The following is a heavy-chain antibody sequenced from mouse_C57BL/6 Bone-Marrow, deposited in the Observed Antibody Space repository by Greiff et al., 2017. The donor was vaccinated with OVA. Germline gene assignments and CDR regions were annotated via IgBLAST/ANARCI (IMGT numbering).Heavy chain of an antibody. Sequence: EVKLMESGGGLVQPTGSLKLSCAVSGFSFNTYAMNWVRQAPGKGLEWGARIRSKSNNYATYYAESVKDRFTITRDNSESMLFLQMNNLKTEDTATDYCVRDDYGYVDVWGTGTTVTVTS. CDR2: IRSKSNNYAT. CDR3: VRDDYGYVDV. V-gene: IGHV10-1*01. J-gene: IGHJ1*03. CDR1: GFSFNTYA. D-gene: IGHD2-3*01.